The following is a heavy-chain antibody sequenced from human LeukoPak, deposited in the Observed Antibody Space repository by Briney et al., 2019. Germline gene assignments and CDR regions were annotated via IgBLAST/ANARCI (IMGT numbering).Heavy chain of an antibody. CDR1: GFTFSSYA. Sequence: PGGSLRLSCAASGFTFSSYAMHWVRQAPGKGLEYVSVISSNGGNIYYANSVKGRFTISRDNSKNTLYLQMGSLRAEDTAVYYCAELGITMIGGVWGKGTTVTISS. J-gene: IGHJ6*04. D-gene: IGHD3-10*02. V-gene: IGHV3-64*01. CDR2: ISSNGGNI. CDR3: AELGITMIGGV.